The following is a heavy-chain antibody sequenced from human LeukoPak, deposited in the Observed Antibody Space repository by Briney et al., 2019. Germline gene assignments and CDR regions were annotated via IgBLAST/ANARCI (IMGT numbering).Heavy chain of an antibody. V-gene: IGHV4-39*01. CDR2: IYYSGST. CDR3: ARLREGNWFDP. CDR1: GGSISSSSYY. Sequence: SETLSLTCTVSGGSISSSSYYWGWIRQPPGKGLEWIGSIYYSGSTYYNPSLKSRVTISVDTSKNQFSLKLSSVTAADTAVYYRARLREGNWFDPWGQGTLVTVSS. J-gene: IGHJ5*02.